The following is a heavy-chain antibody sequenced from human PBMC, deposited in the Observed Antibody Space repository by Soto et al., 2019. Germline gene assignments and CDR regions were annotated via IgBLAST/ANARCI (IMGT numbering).Heavy chain of an antibody. CDR3: ARSIVVVTALDY. CDR1: GYTFTSYA. J-gene: IGHJ4*02. D-gene: IGHD2-21*02. CDR2: INAGNGNT. Sequence: QVQLVXSGAXXXXPGASVKVSCKASGYTFTSYAMHWVRQAPGQRLEWMGWINAGNGNTKYSQKFQGRVTITRDTYESTAYMELSSLRSEDTAVYYCARSIVVVTALDYWGQGTLVTVSS. V-gene: IGHV1-3*01.